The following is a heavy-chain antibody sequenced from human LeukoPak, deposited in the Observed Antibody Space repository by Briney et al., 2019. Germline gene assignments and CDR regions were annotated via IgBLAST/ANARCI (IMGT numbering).Heavy chain of an antibody. D-gene: IGHD2-15*01. J-gene: IGHJ4*02. CDR1: GFTFSHSW. V-gene: IGHV3-7*01. CDR3: AREDGYCSGGNCYSYFDS. CDR2: IKKTGSET. Sequence: GGSLRLSCAASGFTFSHSWMSWVRQAPGKGLEWVAYIKKTGSETYYVDSVKGRFTITRDNTRNSLFLQMYSLRAEDTAVYFCAREDGYCSGGNCYSYFDSWGQGTLVTVSS.